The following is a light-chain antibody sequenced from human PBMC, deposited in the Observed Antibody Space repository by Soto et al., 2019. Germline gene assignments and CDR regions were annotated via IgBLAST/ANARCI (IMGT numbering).Light chain of an antibody. CDR1: QSVSRY. CDR3: QERSNWYT. V-gene: IGKV3-11*01. Sequence: EIVLTQSPATLSLSPGERVTLSCRASQSVSRYLAWYQQKPGQAPRLLIYDASNRATGIPARFSGSGSGTDFTLTISSLEPEDFAVYYCQERSNWYTFGQGTKLEIK. J-gene: IGKJ2*01. CDR2: DAS.